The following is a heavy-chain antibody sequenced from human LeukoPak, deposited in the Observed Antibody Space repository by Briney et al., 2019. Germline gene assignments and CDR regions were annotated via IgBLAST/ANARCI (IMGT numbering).Heavy chain of an antibody. V-gene: IGHV3-72*01. Sequence: GGSLRLSCAASGFTFSSYAMSWVRQAPGKGPDWVGRVRNKANSYSTEYAASVKGRFTISRDDSKNSLYLQMSSLKTEDTAVYYCTSSGYDYRFFENWGQGTLVTVSS. J-gene: IGHJ4*02. D-gene: IGHD5-12*01. CDR1: GFTFSSYA. CDR3: TSSGYDYRFFEN. CDR2: VRNKANSYST.